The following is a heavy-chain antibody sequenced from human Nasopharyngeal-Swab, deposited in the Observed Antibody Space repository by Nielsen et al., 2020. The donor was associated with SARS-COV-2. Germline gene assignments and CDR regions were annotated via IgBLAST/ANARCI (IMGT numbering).Heavy chain of an antibody. CDR2: INPSGGST. V-gene: IGHV1-46*01. Sequence: ASVKVSCKASGYTFTSYYMHWVRQAPGQGLEWMGIINPSGGSTNYAQKFQGRVTMTRDTSTSTVYMELSSLRSEDTAVYYCARVPTVGGDYTDGDHWFDPWGQGTLVTVSS. J-gene: IGHJ5*02. CDR1: GYTFTSYY. CDR3: ARVPTVGGDYTDGDHWFDP. D-gene: IGHD4-17*01.